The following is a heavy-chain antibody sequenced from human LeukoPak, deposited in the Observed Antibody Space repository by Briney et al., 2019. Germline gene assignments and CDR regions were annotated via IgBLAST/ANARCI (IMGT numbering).Heavy chain of an antibody. D-gene: IGHD6-19*01. J-gene: IGHJ6*03. Sequence: PSETLSLTCTVSGGSISSYYWSWIRQPPGKGLEWIGYIYYSGSTNYNPSLKSRVTISVDTSKNQFSLKLSSVTAADTAVYYCARVQWLQTYYYYYYMDVWGKGTTVTVSS. CDR2: IYYSGST. CDR3: ARVQWLQTYYYYYYMDV. V-gene: IGHV4-59*01. CDR1: GGSISSYY.